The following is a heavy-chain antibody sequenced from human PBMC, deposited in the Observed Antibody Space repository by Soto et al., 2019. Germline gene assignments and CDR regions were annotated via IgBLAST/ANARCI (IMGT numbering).Heavy chain of an antibody. CDR2: IWYDGSKK. V-gene: IGHV3-33*01. J-gene: IGHJ6*02. CDR3: ARDASYYSLWSGYYPSRNGMDV. Sequence: GVFLRHRYAAAELTCGGFGGRWIRKAAGKGLEWVSLIWYDGSKKSYGDSVKGRFTISRDNSRNTVYLQMNSLRADDTAVYYCARDASYYSLWSGYYPSRNGMDVWVQGTTVTVSS. D-gene: IGHD3-3*01. CDR1: ELTCGGFG.